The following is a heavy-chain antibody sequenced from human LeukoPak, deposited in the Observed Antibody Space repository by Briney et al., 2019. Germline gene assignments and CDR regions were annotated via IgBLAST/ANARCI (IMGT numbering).Heavy chain of an antibody. J-gene: IGHJ4*02. Sequence: GESLKISCKGSGYSFTSYWISWVRQMPGKGLEWMGRSDPSDSYTNYSPSFQGHVTISADKSISTAYLQWSSLKASDTAMYYCARHPHRITMVRGVISPALVDYWGQGTLVTVSS. V-gene: IGHV5-10-1*01. CDR1: GYSFTSYW. D-gene: IGHD3-10*01. CDR2: SDPSDSYT. CDR3: ARHPHRITMVRGVISPALVDY.